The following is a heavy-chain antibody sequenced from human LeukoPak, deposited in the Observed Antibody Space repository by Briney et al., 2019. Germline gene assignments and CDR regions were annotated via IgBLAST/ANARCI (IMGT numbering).Heavy chain of an antibody. J-gene: IGHJ4*02. D-gene: IGHD6-13*01. CDR2: ISPNSGGT. Sequence: GASVKVSCKASGYTFTGYYMHWVRQAPGQGLEWMGWISPNSGGTNYAQKFQGRVTMTRDTSISTAYMELSRLKSDDTAVYYCARVGRRTAAGTPFDYRGQGTLVTASS. V-gene: IGHV1-2*02. CDR1: GYTFTGYY. CDR3: ARVGRRTAAGTPFDY.